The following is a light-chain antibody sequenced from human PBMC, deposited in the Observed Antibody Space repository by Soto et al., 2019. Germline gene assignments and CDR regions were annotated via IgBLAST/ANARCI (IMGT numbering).Light chain of an antibody. CDR1: QSISSY. CDR3: QQSYSTPRT. CDR2: AAS. Sequence: DIQMTQSPSSLSASVGDRVTITCRASQSISSYLNWYQQKPGKAPKLLIYAASSLQSGVPSRFSGSGSGTDFTLTISSLQPEDFATYYCQQSYSTPRTFGQGNKLELK. V-gene: IGKV1-39*01. J-gene: IGKJ2*01.